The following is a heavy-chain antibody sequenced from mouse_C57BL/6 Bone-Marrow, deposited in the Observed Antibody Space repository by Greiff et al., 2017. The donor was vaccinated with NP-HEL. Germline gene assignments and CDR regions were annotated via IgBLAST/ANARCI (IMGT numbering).Heavy chain of an antibody. CDR1: GYTFTDYE. Sequence: QVQLQQSGAELVRPGASVTLSCKASGYTFTDYEMHWVKQTPVHGLEWIGAIDPETGGTAYNQKFKGKAILTVDKSSSTAYMELRSLTSEASAVYYCTRRYGNSWFAYWGQGTLVTVSA. CDR2: IDPETGGT. D-gene: IGHD2-1*01. CDR3: TRRYGNSWFAY. V-gene: IGHV1-15*01. J-gene: IGHJ3*01.